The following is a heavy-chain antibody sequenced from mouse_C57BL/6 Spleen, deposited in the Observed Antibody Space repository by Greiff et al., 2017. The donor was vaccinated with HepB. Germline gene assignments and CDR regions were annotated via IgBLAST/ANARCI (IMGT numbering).Heavy chain of an antibody. V-gene: IGHV5-4*01. Sequence: EVQLVESGGGLVKPGGSLKLSCAASGFTFSSYAMSWVRQTPEKRLEWVATISDGGSYTYYPDNVKGRFTISRDNAKNNLYLQMSHLKSEDTAMYYCARDDDGYSSPYSYWGQGTSVTVSS. CDR2: ISDGGSYT. J-gene: IGHJ4*01. CDR3: ARDDDGYSSPYSY. CDR1: GFTFSSYA. D-gene: IGHD2-3*01.